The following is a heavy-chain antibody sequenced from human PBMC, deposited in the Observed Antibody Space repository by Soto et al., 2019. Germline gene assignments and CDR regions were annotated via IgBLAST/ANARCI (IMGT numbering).Heavy chain of an antibody. J-gene: IGHJ1*01. CDR1: GYSFSTYW. CDR3: ASSGLYAESFHH. D-gene: IGHD2-2*02. Sequence: PGESLKISCKGSGYSFSTYWIGWVRQMPGKGLEWMGIMYPADSDTRYSPSFKGQVTFSADKSLSTAYLQWTSLKASDTAIYYCASSGLYAESFHHWGQGTPVTVSS. CDR2: MYPADSDT. V-gene: IGHV5-51*01.